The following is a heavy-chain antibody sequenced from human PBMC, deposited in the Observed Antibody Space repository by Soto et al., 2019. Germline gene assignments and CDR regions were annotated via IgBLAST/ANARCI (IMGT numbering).Heavy chain of an antibody. CDR1: GGTFSSYA. CDR2: IIPIFGTA. D-gene: IGHD6-19*01. J-gene: IGHJ5*02. CDR3: ARDRGPMEVGIIAVAGTWNWFDP. V-gene: IGHV1-69*13. Sequence: SVKVSCKASGGTFSSYAISWVRQAPGQGLEWMGGIIPIFGTANYAQKFQGRVTITADESTSTAYMELSSLRSEDTAVYYCARDRGPMEVGIIAVAGTWNWFDPWGQGTLVTVSS.